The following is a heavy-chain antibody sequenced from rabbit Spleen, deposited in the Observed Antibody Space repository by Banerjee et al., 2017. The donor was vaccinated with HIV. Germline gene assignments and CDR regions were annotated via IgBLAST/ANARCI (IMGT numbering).Heavy chain of an antibody. CDR2: INIVTGKS. V-gene: IGHV1S40*01. CDR3: ARDLPFSDGYSFDL. Sequence: QSLEESGGGLVKPGASLTLICTASGFSFSSGYDMCWVRQAPGKGLEWIACINIVTGKSVYASWAKGRFTMSRTSSTTVTLQMTSLTAADTATYFCARDLPFSDGYSFDLWGPGTLVTVS. D-gene: IGHD6-1*01. CDR1: GFSFSSGYD. J-gene: IGHJ4*01.